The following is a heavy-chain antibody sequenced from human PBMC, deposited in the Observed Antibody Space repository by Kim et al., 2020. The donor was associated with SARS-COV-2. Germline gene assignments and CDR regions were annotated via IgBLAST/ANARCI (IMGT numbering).Heavy chain of an antibody. D-gene: IGHD3-10*01. J-gene: IGHJ3*02. CDR3: AKARGVIRLLDAFDI. V-gene: IGHV3-30*18. Sequence: GGSLRLSCAASGFTFSSYGMHWVRQAPGKGLEWVAVISYDGSNKYYADSVKGRFTISRDNSKNTLYLQMNSLRAEDTAVYYCAKARGVIRLLDAFDIWGQGTMVTVSS. CDR1: GFTFSSYG. CDR2: ISYDGSNK.